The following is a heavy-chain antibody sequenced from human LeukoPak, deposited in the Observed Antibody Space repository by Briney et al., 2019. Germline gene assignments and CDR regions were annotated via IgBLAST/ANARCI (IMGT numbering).Heavy chain of an antibody. Sequence: GGSLRLPCSAPGFTFSNYAIHWVRQAPGKGLEYVSAISSNGGITDYTGAVKGRFTISRDNSKNTLYLQTSSLRAEDTAVYYCAKELSYGFDYWGQGTLVTVSS. D-gene: IGHD3-10*01. CDR3: AKELSYGFDY. CDR2: ISSNGGIT. J-gene: IGHJ4*02. CDR1: GFTFSNYA. V-gene: IGHV3-64D*09.